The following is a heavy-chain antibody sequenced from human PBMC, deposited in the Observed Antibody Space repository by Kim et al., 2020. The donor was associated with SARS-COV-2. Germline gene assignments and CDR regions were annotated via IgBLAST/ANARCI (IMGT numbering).Heavy chain of an antibody. Sequence: GGGTNKADSVKGRFTISRDNSKNTLYLQMNSLRAEDTAVYYCAKGWGIGYWGQGTLVTVSS. CDR2: GGGT. CDR3: AKGWGIGY. V-gene: IGHV3-23*01. J-gene: IGHJ4*02. D-gene: IGHD3-16*01.